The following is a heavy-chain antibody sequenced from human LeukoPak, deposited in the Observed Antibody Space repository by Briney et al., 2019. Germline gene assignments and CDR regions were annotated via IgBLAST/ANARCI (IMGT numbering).Heavy chain of an antibody. V-gene: IGHV4-59*12. Sequence: SETLSLTCTVSGGSISNKYWSWIRQPPGKGLEWIGEIYHSGSTNYNPSLKSRVTISVDKSKNQFSLKLSSVTAADTAVYYCARERYCGGDCYSRWFDPWGQGTLVTVSS. CDR2: IYHSGST. J-gene: IGHJ5*02. D-gene: IGHD2-21*02. CDR1: GGSISNKY. CDR3: ARERYCGGDCYSRWFDP.